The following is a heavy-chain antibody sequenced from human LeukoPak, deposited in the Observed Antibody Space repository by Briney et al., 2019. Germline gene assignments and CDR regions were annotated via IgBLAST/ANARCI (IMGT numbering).Heavy chain of an antibody. J-gene: IGHJ6*03. CDR1: GGSFSGYY. V-gene: IGHV4-59*01. Sequence: SETLSLTCAVYGGSFSGYYWSWIRQPPGKGLEWIGYIYYSGSTNYNPSLKSRVTISVDTSKNQFSLKLSSVTAADTAVYYCASYSYYMDVWGKGTTVTVSS. CDR3: ASYSYYMDV. CDR2: IYYSGST. D-gene: IGHD2-21*01.